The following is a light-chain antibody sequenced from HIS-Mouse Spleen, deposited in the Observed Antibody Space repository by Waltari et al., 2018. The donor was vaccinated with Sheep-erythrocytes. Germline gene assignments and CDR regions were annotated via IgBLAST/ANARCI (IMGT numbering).Light chain of an antibody. J-gene: IGKJ1*01. Sequence: AIQLTQSPSSLSASVGERVTITCRASQGISSALAWYQQKPGKAPKLLIYDASSLESGVPSRFSASGSGTDFTLTISSLQPEDFATYYCQQFNNYPRTFGQGTKVEIK. CDR1: QGISSA. V-gene: IGKV1D-13*01. CDR3: QQFNNYPRT. CDR2: DAS.